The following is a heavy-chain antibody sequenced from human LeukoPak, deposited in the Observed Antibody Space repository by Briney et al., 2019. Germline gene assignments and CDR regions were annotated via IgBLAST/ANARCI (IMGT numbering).Heavy chain of an antibody. CDR2: ISARGDNT. D-gene: IGHD3-22*01. CDR3: AKGSYYYDSSGPGRQIDY. V-gene: IGHV3-23*01. J-gene: IGHJ4*02. CDR1: GFSFSSHA. Sequence: PGGSLRLSCVASGFSFSSHAMSWVRQAPGKGLEWVSAISARGDNTYYADSVKGRFTNSRDNSENTLYPQMNSLSADDTAVYFCAKGSYYYDSSGPGRQIDYWGQGTMVTVSS.